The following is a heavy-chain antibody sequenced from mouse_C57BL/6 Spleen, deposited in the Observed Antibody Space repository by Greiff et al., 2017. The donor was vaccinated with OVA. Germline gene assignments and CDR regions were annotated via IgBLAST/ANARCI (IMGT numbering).Heavy chain of an antibody. CDR3: ARGTTVVGMDY. CDR2: ISDGGSYT. Sequence: EVKLVESGGGLVKPGGSLKLSCAASGFTFSSYAMSWVRQTPEKRLEWVATISDGGSYTYYPDNVKGRFTISRDNAKNNLYLQMSHLKSEDTAMYYCARGTTVVGMDYWGQGTSVTVSS. D-gene: IGHD1-1*01. J-gene: IGHJ4*01. CDR1: GFTFSSYA. V-gene: IGHV5-4*03.